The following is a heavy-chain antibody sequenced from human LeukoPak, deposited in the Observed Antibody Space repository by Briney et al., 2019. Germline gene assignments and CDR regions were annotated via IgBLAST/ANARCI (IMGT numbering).Heavy chain of an antibody. CDR2: INHSGST. CDR3: ARGYCSSTSCYVPYWFDP. J-gene: IGHJ5*02. CDR1: GGSFSGYY. D-gene: IGHD2-2*01. Sequence: SETLSLTCAVYGGSFSGYYWSWIRQPPGKGLEWIGEINHSGSTNYNPSLKSRVTISVDTSKNQFSLKLSPVTAADTAVYYCARGYCSSTSCYVPYWFDPWGQGTLVTVSS. V-gene: IGHV4-34*01.